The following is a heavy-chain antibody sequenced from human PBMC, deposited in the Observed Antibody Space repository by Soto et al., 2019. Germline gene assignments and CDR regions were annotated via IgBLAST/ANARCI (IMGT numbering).Heavy chain of an antibody. J-gene: IGHJ4*02. V-gene: IGHV3-23*01. CDR1: GFTFNSYA. D-gene: IGHD3-22*01. Sequence: GGSLRLSCAASGFTFNSYAMSWVRQAPGKGLEWVSTIIGSGGSTYYADSVKGRFSVSRDNSKNTLYLQMNSLRAEDTAVYYCAKDRNYYDSSGYDYWGQGTLVTVSS. CDR3: AKDRNYYDSSGYDY. CDR2: IIGSGGST.